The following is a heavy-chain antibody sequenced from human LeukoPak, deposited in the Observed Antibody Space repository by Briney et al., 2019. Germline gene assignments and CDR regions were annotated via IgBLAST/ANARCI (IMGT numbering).Heavy chain of an antibody. CDR1: GYTFTGYY. V-gene: IGHV1-2*02. CDR2: INPNTGDT. CDR3: ARDERFCNGDNHYPDLGY. J-gene: IGHJ4*02. Sequence: WASVKVSCKASGYTFTGYYLFWVRQAPGQGLEWMGWINPNTGDTRCGQKFQGRVTLTRDTSIRTTYMELSSLRSDDTAVYYCARDERFCNGDNHYPDLGYWGQGTLVTVSS. D-gene: IGHD2-15*01.